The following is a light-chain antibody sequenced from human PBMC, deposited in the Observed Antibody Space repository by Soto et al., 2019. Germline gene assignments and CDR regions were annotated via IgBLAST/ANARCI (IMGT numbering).Light chain of an antibody. J-gene: IGLJ1*01. CDR3: CSYAGSYSLYV. Sequence: SAMTPPRSVSGSPGQSVTLSYTGTSSDVGGYNYVSWYQQHPGKAPKLMIYDVNKRPSGAPDRFSGSKSGNTASLTISGLQAEDEADYYCCSYAGSYSLYVFGTGTKVTVL. CDR1: SSDVGGYNY. V-gene: IGLV2-11*01. CDR2: DVN.